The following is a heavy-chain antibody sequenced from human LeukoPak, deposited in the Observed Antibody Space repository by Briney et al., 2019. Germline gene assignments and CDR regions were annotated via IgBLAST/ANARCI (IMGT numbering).Heavy chain of an antibody. D-gene: IGHD1-26*01. CDR2: ISWNSGSI. CDR3: AKDLQGSH. Sequence: PGRSLRLSCAASGFTFDDYAMHWVRQAPGKGLEWVSGISWNSGSIGYADSVKGRFTISRDNAKNSLYLQMNSLRAEDTAVYYCAKDLQGSHWGQGTLVTVSS. J-gene: IGHJ4*02. CDR1: GFTFDDYA. V-gene: IGHV3-9*01.